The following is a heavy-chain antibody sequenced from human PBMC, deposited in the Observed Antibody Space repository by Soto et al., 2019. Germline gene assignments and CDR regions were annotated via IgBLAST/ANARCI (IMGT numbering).Heavy chain of an antibody. CDR1: GLTFTNYA. Sequence: PAGSLRLSCATSGLTFTNYAMSWVRQAPGGGLEWVSSMSGSSSTTYYADSVSGRFTISRDRSKNTLYLQMSSLRAEDTALYYCAKNQERELPRVIDFWGQGTLVTVSS. CDR3: AKNQERELPRVIDF. D-gene: IGHD1-7*01. V-gene: IGHV3-23*01. CDR2: MSGSSSTT. J-gene: IGHJ4*02.